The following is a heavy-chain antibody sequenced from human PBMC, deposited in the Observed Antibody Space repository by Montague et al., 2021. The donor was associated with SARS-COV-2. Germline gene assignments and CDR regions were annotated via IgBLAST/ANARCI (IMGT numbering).Heavy chain of an antibody. CDR2: IDYGGGT. J-gene: IGHJ6*02. Sequence: SETLSLTCTVSGGSISTYYWNWIRQFPGKGLEWIGYIDYGGGTNYNPSLQSRVIISVDTSKIQFSLKLNSVTAADTAIYYCARLPYDNSYGMDVWGQGTTVTVSS. D-gene: IGHD3-9*01. V-gene: IGHV4-59*01. CDR1: GGSISTYY. CDR3: ARLPYDNSYGMDV.